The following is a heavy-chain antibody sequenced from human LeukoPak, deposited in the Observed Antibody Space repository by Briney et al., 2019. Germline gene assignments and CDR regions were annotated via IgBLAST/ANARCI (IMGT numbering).Heavy chain of an antibody. Sequence: GGSLRLSCAASGFTFSGHWMCWLRQAPGKGLAGVSRINGDGSATNYADSMEGRFTISRDNAKNIVYLQMNSLREDDTAIYYCARDINWGQVDYWGQGALVTVSS. CDR3: ARDINWGQVDY. V-gene: IGHV3-74*01. CDR1: GFTFSGHW. D-gene: IGHD7-27*01. CDR2: INGDGSAT. J-gene: IGHJ4*02.